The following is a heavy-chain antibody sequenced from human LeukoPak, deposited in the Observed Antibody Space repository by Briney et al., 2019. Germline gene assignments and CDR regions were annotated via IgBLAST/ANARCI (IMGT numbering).Heavy chain of an antibody. J-gene: IGHJ4*02. V-gene: IGHV3-23*01. D-gene: IGHD2-8*02. CDR3: ATYRQVLLPFES. Sequence: EGSLRLSCAASGFTFSTFAMIWVRQPPGKGLEWVSSIFPSGGEIHYADSVRGRFTISRDNSKSTLSLQMNSLRAEDTAIYYCATYRQVLLPFESWGQGTLVTVSS. CDR2: IFPSGGEI. CDR1: GFTFSTFA.